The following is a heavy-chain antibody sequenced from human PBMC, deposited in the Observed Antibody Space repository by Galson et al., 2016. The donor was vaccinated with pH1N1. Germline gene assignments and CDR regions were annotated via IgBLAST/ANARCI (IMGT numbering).Heavy chain of an antibody. J-gene: IGHJ4*02. V-gene: IGHV3-7*01. D-gene: IGHD4/OR15-4a*01. CDR3: VRAVGAVEAF. Sequence: SLRLSCAGSGFTFSNYRMHWVRQAPGKGLEWVANIKHDGSQKYYVDSVKGRFTISRDNAKNSLYLQMNSLRAEDTAVYYCVRAVGAVEAFWGQGTLVTVSS. CDR1: GFTFSNYR. CDR2: IKHDGSQK.